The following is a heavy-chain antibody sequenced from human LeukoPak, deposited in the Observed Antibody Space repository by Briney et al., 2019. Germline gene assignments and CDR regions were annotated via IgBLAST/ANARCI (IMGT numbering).Heavy chain of an antibody. V-gene: IGHV1-69*05. Sequence: ASVKVSCKASGGTFSSYAISWVRQAPGQGLEWMGGIIPIFGTANYAQKFQGRVTITTDESTSTAYMELSSLRSEDTAVYYCAREQNAYSSSWYETPQYYFDYWGQGTLVTVSS. CDR1: GGTFSSYA. J-gene: IGHJ4*02. D-gene: IGHD6-13*01. CDR2: IIPIFGTA. CDR3: AREQNAYSSSWYETPQYYFDY.